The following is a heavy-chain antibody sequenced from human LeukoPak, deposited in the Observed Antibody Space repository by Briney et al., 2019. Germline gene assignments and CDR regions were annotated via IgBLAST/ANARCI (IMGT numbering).Heavy chain of an antibody. V-gene: IGHV4-59*01. CDR2: IYYSGST. CDR3: AGGGDSGGYYYPMFDY. D-gene: IGHD3-22*01. CDR1: GGSISSYY. J-gene: IGHJ4*02. Sequence: SETLSLTCTVSGGSISSYYWSWIRQPPGKGLEWIGYIYYSGSTNYNPSLKSRVTISVDTSKNQFCLKLNSVAAADTAVYYCAGGGDSGGYYYPMFDYWGQGTLVTVSS.